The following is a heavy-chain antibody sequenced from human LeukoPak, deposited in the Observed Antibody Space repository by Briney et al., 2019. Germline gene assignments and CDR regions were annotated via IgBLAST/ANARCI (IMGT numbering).Heavy chain of an antibody. D-gene: IGHD2-2*01. Sequence: PGGSLRLSCAASGFTVSSNYMSWVRQAPGKGLEWVSVISGSGGSTYYADSVKGRFTISRDNSKNTLYLQMNSLRAEDTAVYYCAKLILVPADTSSYFDYWGQGTLVTVSS. CDR3: AKLILVPADTSSYFDY. J-gene: IGHJ4*02. CDR1: GFTVSSNY. V-gene: IGHV3-23*01. CDR2: ISGSGGST.